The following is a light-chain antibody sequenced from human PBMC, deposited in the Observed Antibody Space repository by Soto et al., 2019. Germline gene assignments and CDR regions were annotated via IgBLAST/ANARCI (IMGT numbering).Light chain of an antibody. CDR2: DND. V-gene: IGLV1-51*01. CDR3: ATWDTSLSAGV. J-gene: IGLJ2*01. CDR1: SSNIGNNY. Sequence: QPVLTQPPSVSAAPGQKVTISCSGSSSNIGNNYVFCYQQLPGTAPKLLIYDNDKRPSGIPDRFSGSKSGTSVTLGITGPQTGDEADYYCATWDTSLSAGVFGGGTKVSVL.